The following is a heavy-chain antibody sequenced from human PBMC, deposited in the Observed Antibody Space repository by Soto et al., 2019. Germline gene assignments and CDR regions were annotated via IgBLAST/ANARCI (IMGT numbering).Heavy chain of an antibody. D-gene: IGHD3-9*01. Sequence: ASVKVSCKASGYTFTSYYMHWVRQAPGQGLEWMGIINPSGGSTSYAQKFQGRVTMTRDTSTSTVYMELSSLRSEDTAVYYCARGGKVRXFDWSQAGYYYYYGMDVWGPGTTVTVSS. J-gene: IGHJ6*02. CDR3: ARGGKVRXFDWSQAGYYYYYGMDV. V-gene: IGHV1-46*01. CDR1: GYTFTSYY. CDR2: INPSGGST.